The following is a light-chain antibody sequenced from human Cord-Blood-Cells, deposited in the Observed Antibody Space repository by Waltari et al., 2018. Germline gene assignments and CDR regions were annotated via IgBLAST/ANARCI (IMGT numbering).Light chain of an antibody. CDR1: SSDVGGYNY. CDR3: SSYTSSSSHVV. J-gene: IGLJ2*01. V-gene: IGLV2-14*01. Sequence: QSALTQPASVSGSPGQSITISCTGTSSDVGGYNYVPWYQQHPGKAPKLMIYDVSNRPSGVSNRFSGSKSGNTASLTISGLQAEAEADYYCSSYTSSSSHVVFGGGTKLTVL. CDR2: DVS.